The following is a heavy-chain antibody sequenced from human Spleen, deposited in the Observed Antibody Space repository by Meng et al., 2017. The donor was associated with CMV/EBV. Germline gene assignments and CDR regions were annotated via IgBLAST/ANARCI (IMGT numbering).Heavy chain of an antibody. CDR1: GFTFSSYG. Sequence: GESLKISCAASGFTFSSYGMHWVRQAPGKGLEWVAFIRYDGSNKYYADSVKGRFTISRDNSKNTLYLQMNSLRAGDTAVYYCAKALAVAMTTSSSDSSTMDVWGQGTTVTVSS. CDR3: AKALAVAMTTSSSDSSTMDV. CDR2: IRYDGSNK. D-gene: IGHD4-11*01. V-gene: IGHV3-30*02. J-gene: IGHJ6*02.